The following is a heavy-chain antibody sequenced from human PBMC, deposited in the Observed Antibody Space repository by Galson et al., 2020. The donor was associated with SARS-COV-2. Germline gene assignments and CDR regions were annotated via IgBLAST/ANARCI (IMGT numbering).Heavy chain of an antibody. D-gene: IGHD2-21*01. Sequence: ASVKVSCKTSGYTFTAYYVHWVRQAPGQGLEWVGWINPKTGGTNSAQKFQGRLTMTRDTSISTAYMELNNLRSDDTAVYYCARGIEGNWGQGTLVTVSS. V-gene: IGHV1-2*02. CDR3: ARGIEGN. J-gene: IGHJ4*02. CDR2: INPKTGGT. CDR1: GYTFTAYY.